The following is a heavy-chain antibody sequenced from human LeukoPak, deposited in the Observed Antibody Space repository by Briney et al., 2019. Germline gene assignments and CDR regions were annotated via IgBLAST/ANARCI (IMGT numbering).Heavy chain of an antibody. Sequence: PPETLSLTCTVSGGSISSGSYYWSWIRQPAGKGLEWIGRIYTSGSTNYNPSLKSRVTISVDTSKNQFSLKLSSVTAADTAVYYCARDWGFDYGDYVHYYYMDVWGKGTTVTGSS. V-gene: IGHV4-61*02. J-gene: IGHJ6*03. CDR3: ARDWGFDYGDYVHYYYMDV. D-gene: IGHD4-17*01. CDR2: IYTSGST. CDR1: GGSISSGSYY.